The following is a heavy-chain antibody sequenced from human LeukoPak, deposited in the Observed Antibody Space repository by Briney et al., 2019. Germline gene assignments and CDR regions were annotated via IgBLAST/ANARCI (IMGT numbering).Heavy chain of an antibody. CDR1: DGSITSTNW. CDR3: TRESGPYCPFGY. CDR2: ISLTGRT. D-gene: IGHD1-26*01. Sequence: PSETLSLTCGVSDGSITSTNWWSWVRQPPGQGLEWIGEISLTGRTNYNPSLIGRVIMSLDESRNQLSLTLTFVTAADTAMYYCTRESGPYCPFGYWGQGTLVVVPS. J-gene: IGHJ4*02. V-gene: IGHV4-4*02.